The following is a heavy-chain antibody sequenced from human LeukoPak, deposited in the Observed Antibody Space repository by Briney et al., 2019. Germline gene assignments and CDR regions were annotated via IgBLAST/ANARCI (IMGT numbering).Heavy chain of an antibody. Sequence: GGSLRLSCAASGFTFSSYGMHWVRQAPGKGLEWVAFIRYDGSNKYYADSVKGRFTISRDNSKNTLYLQMNSLRAEDTAVYYCAKGLDLVVPAAAYYFDYWGQGTLVTVSP. CDR3: AKGLDLVVPAAAYYFDY. CDR2: IRYDGSNK. J-gene: IGHJ4*02. V-gene: IGHV3-30*02. D-gene: IGHD2-2*01. CDR1: GFTFSSYG.